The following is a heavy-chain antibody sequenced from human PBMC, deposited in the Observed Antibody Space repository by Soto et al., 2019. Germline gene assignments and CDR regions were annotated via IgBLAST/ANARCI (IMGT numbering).Heavy chain of an antibody. CDR1: GFTFASET. Sequence: QVQLVESGGGVVHPGQFLRLSCAASGFTFASETMHWVRQPPGKGLEWVAVTSHDESHKYYGDSVKGRFTISRDNSKNTLYLQMNSLRTEDTAVYYCARDQIVGPPDYFDNWGQGTLVTVSS. CDR2: TSHDESHK. J-gene: IGHJ4*02. D-gene: IGHD1-26*01. V-gene: IGHV3-30*04. CDR3: ARDQIVGPPDYFDN.